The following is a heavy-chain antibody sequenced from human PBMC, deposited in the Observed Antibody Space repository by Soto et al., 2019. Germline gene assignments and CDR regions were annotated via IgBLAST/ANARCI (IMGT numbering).Heavy chain of an antibody. CDR1: GYTFTGYY. Sequence: ASVKVSCKASGYTFTGYYMHWVRQAPGQGLEWMGWINPNSGGTNYAQKFQGWVTMTRDTSISTAYMELSRLRSDDTAVYYCARDLIAARPGYYYGMDVWGQGTKVTVSS. J-gene: IGHJ6*02. CDR3: ARDLIAARPGYYYGMDV. D-gene: IGHD6-6*01. V-gene: IGHV1-2*04. CDR2: INPNSGGT.